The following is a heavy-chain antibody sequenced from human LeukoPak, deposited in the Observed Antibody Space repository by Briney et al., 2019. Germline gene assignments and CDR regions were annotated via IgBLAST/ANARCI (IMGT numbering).Heavy chain of an antibody. Sequence: GGSLRLSCAASGFTFSDYYMSWIRQAPGKGLEWVSYISTSGSTKYYTDSVKGRFTISRDNAKNSLYLQMNSLRAEDTAVYYCARDMRPSGYYYFDYWGQGTLVTVSS. CDR2: ISTSGSTK. CDR3: ARDMRPSGYYYFDY. J-gene: IGHJ4*02. V-gene: IGHV3-11*01. CDR1: GFTFSDYY. D-gene: IGHD3-22*01.